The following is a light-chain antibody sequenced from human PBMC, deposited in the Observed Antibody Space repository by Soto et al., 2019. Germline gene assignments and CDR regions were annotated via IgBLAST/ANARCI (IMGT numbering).Light chain of an antibody. J-gene: IGKJ1*01. CDR2: AAS. V-gene: IGKV1-17*01. CDR1: EDIRND. Sequence: DIQMTQSPSSLSASVGDRVTIACRASEDIRNDLGWFQQKPGKAPKRLISAASTLQSGVPSRFSGSGSGTDFTLTISCLQSEDFATYYCQQYYSFPLTFGQGTKVEIK. CDR3: QQYYSFPLT.